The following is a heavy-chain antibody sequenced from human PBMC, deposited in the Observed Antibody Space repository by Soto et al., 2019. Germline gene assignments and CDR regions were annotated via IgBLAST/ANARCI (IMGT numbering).Heavy chain of an antibody. CDR2: INPNSGGT. CDR1: GYTFTGYY. CDR3: ARSPLDRSYGGPSHWFDP. V-gene: IGHV1-2*04. Sequence: QVQLVQSGAEVKKPGASVKVSCKASGYTFTGYYMHWVRQAPGKGLKWMGGINPNSGGTNYAQKFQGWVTMTRDTSISTAYMELSRLRSDDTAVYYCARSPLDRSYGGPSHWFDPWGQGTLVTVSS. J-gene: IGHJ5*02. D-gene: IGHD3-16*01.